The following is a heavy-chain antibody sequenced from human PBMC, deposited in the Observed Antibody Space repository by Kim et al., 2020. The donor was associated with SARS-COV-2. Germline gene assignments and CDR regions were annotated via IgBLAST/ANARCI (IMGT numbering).Heavy chain of an antibody. J-gene: IGHJ4*02. CDR1: GGSISSSSYY. V-gene: IGHV4-39*01. D-gene: IGHD6-13*01. CDR3: ARLFDSSSSVWTENLYYLDY. Sequence: SETLSLTCTVSGGSISSSSYYWGWIRQPPGKGLEWIGSIYYSGSTYYNPSLRSRVTISVDTSKNQFSLKLSSVPAADTAVYYCARLFDSSSSVWTENLYYLDYWGQATLVTVSS. CDR2: IYYSGST.